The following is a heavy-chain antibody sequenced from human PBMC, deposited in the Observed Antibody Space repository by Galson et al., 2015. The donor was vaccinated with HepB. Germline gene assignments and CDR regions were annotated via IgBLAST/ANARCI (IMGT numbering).Heavy chain of an antibody. V-gene: IGHV1-2*02. CDR3: AREHGYSTNFYGGGDFYGMDV. Sequence: SVKVSCKASGYTFTGYYLHWVRQAPGQGLEWMGWINPNTGGTNIAQKFQGRVTMTRDTSNSVAYVDLSRLKSDDTAVYFCAREHGYSTNFYGGGDFYGMDVWGQGTTVAVSS. CDR1: GYTFTGYY. D-gene: IGHD5-24*01. CDR2: INPNTGGT. J-gene: IGHJ6*02.